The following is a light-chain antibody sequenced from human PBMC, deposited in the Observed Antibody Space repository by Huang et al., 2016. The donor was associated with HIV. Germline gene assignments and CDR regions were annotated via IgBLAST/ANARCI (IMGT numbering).Light chain of an antibody. CDR2: GAS. Sequence: EIAMTQSPATLSVSPGERATLSCRASQSVRSNLAWYQQKPGQAPRLLIYGASTRPTGIPARFSGSGSGTEFTLTISSLHSEDFAVYYCQQYDNWPPLTFGGGTKVEI. V-gene: IGKV3-15*01. CDR3: QQYDNWPPLT. CDR1: QSVRSN. J-gene: IGKJ4*01.